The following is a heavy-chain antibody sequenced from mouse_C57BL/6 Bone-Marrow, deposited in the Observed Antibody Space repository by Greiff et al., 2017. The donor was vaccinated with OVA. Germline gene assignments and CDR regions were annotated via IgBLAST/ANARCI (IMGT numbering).Heavy chain of an antibody. Sequence: QVQLKQSGAELARPGASVKLSCKASGYTFTSYGISWVKQRTGQGLEWIGEIYPRSGNTYYNEKFKGKATLTADKSSSTAYMELRSLTSEDSAVYFCARDGFITTVVAPYWYFDVWGTGTTVTVSS. J-gene: IGHJ1*03. CDR3: ARDGFITTVVAPYWYFDV. D-gene: IGHD1-1*01. CDR1: GYTFTSYG. CDR2: IYPRSGNT. V-gene: IGHV1-81*01.